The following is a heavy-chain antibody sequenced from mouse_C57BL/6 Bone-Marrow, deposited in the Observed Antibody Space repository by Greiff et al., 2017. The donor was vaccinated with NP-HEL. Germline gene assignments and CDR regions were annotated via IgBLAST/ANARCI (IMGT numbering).Heavy chain of an antibody. V-gene: IGHV1-53*01. D-gene: IGHD3-2*02. CDR1: GYTFTSYW. CDR3: ARPDSSGYRYFDY. CDR2: INPSNGGT. Sequence: QVQLQQSGTELVKPGASVKLSCKASGYTFTSYWMHWVKQRPGQGLEWIGNINPSNGGTNYNEKFKSKATLTVDKSSSTAYMQLSSLTSEDSAVYSCARPDSSGYRYFDYWGQGTTLTVSS. J-gene: IGHJ2*01.